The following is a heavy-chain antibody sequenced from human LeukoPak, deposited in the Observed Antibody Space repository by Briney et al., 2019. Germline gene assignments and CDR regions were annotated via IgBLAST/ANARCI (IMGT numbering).Heavy chain of an antibody. Sequence: PGGSLRLSCAASRFSFSKYGMHWVRQAPGKGLEWVAFIRYDGTNKYYVDSVEGRFTISRDNSKNTLYLQMNSLRAEDTAVYYCAKDLYGDYGRGIDYWGQGTLVTVSS. D-gene: IGHD4-17*01. V-gene: IGHV3-30*02. CDR3: AKDLYGDYGRGIDY. J-gene: IGHJ4*02. CDR1: RFSFSKYG. CDR2: IRYDGTNK.